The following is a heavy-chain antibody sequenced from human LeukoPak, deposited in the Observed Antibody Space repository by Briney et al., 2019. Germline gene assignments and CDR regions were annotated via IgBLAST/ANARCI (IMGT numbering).Heavy chain of an antibody. CDR2: ISANGGST. J-gene: IGHJ4*02. CDR1: GFTFTTYA. Sequence: GGSLRLSCAAPGFTFTTYAMIWVRQAPGKGLEWVSSISANGGSTYYADSVKGRFTISRDNSKNTLYLQMNSLRAEDTAVYYCAKDQGRYSRGGLDYWGQGTLVTVSS. D-gene: IGHD6-19*01. V-gene: IGHV3-23*01. CDR3: AKDQGRYSRGGLDY.